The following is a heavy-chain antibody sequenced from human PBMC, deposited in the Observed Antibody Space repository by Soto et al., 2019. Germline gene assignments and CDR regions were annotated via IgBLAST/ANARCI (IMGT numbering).Heavy chain of an antibody. CDR2: IYYSGST. CDR1: GGSISSGDYY. V-gene: IGHV4-30-4*01. D-gene: IGHD3-22*01. J-gene: IGHJ3*02. CDR3: ARDRARNDSSGYYYVLGAFDI. Sequence: SETLSLTCTVSGGSISSGDYYWSWIRQPPGKGLEWIGYIYYSGSTYYNPSLKSRVTISVDTSKNQFSLKLSSVTAADTAVYYCARDRARNDSSGYYYVLGAFDIWGQGTMVTVSS.